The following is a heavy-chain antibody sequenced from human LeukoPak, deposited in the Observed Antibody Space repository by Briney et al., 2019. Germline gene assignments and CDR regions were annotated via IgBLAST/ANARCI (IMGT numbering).Heavy chain of an antibody. J-gene: IGHJ5*02. CDR3: ARGHPEGLRDGYLHHWFDP. CDR1: GGSISSGSYY. D-gene: IGHD5-24*01. V-gene: IGHV4-61*02. CDR2: IYTSGST. Sequence: SQTLSLTCTASGGSISSGSYYWSWIRQPAGKGLEWIGRIYTSGSTNYNPSLKSRVTISVDTSKNQFSLKLSSVTAADTAVYYCARGHPEGLRDGYLHHWFDPWGQGTLVTVSS.